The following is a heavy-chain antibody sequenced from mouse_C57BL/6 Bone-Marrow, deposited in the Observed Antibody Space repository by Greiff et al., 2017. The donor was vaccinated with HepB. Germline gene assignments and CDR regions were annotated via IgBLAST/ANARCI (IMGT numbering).Heavy chain of an antibody. Sequence: EVQLVESGAELVRPGASVKLSCTASGFNIKDDYMHWVKQRPEQGLEWIGWIDPENGDTEYASKFQGKATITADTSSNTAYLQLSSLTSEDTAVYYCTPRLRIAYWGQGTLVTVSA. J-gene: IGHJ3*01. CDR2: IDPENGDT. D-gene: IGHD1-1*01. CDR3: TPRLRIAY. V-gene: IGHV14-4*01. CDR1: GFNIKDDY.